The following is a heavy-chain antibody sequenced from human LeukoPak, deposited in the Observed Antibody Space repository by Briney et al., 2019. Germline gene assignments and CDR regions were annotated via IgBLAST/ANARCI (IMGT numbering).Heavy chain of an antibody. Sequence: GGSLRLSCAASGFTFSTYWMNWVRQAPGKGLEWVAIIKQDGSEEFYVDSVKGRFTISRDNSQNTLYLQMNSLRAEDTAVYYCAKDGVRGALDAFDIWGQGTMVTVSS. J-gene: IGHJ3*02. CDR3: AKDGVRGALDAFDI. V-gene: IGHV3-7*05. CDR2: IKQDGSEE. D-gene: IGHD1-26*01. CDR1: GFTFSTYW.